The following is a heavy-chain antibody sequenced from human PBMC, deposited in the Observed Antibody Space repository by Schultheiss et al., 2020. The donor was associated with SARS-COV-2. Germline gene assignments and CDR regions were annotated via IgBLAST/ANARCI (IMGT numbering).Heavy chain of an antibody. Sequence: GGSLRLSCAASGFTFSSYSMNWVRQAPGKGLEWVSYISTSISTIYYADSVKGRFTISRDNSKDTLYLQMNSLRAEEKAVYYCARAGESYDPYDILTGPPNYWGQGTLVTVSS. CDR3: ARAGESYDPYDILTGPPNY. CDR2: ISTSISTI. CDR1: GFTFSSYS. V-gene: IGHV3-48*01. D-gene: IGHD3-9*01. J-gene: IGHJ4*02.